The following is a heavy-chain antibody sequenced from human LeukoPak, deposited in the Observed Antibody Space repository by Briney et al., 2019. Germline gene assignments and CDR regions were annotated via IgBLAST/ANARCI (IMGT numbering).Heavy chain of an antibody. CDR3: ARARISNPNWFDP. J-gene: IGHJ5*02. CDR1: GLTFSSYW. CDR2: IKQDGSEK. V-gene: IGHV3-7*04. Sequence: GGSLRLSCAASGLTFSSYWMSWVRQAPGKGLEWVANIKQDGSEKHYVDSVKGRFTISRDNAKNSLYLQMNSLRAEDTAVYYCARARISNPNWFDPWGQGTLVTVSS. D-gene: IGHD2-15*01.